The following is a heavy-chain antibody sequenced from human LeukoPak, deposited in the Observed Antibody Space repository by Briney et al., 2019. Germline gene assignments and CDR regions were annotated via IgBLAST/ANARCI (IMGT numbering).Heavy chain of an antibody. J-gene: IGHJ4*02. V-gene: IGHV3-33*01. CDR3: ARDETTGVLHFDY. CDR1: GFTSSSFG. D-gene: IGHD4-11*01. Sequence: GRSLRLSCAASGFTSSSFGMHWVRQAPGKGLEWVAVIWYDGSNKYRADSVKGRFTISRDNSKNTLYLQMNSLRAEDTAVYYCARDETTGVLHFDYWGQGTLVTVSS. CDR2: IWYDGSNK.